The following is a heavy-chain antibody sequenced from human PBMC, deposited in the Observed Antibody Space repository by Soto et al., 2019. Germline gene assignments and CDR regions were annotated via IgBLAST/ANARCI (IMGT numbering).Heavy chain of an antibody. CDR2: IWYDGSNK. V-gene: IGHV3-33*01. CDR3: ARDNMYYYDSSGSFDY. Sequence: QVQLVESGGGVVQPGRSLRLSCAASGFTFSSYGMHWVRQAPGKGLEWVAVIWYDGSNKYYADSVKGRFTISRDNSKNTLYLQMNSLRAEDTAVYYCARDNMYYYDSSGSFDYWGQGTLVTVSS. CDR1: GFTFSSYG. J-gene: IGHJ4*02. D-gene: IGHD3-22*01.